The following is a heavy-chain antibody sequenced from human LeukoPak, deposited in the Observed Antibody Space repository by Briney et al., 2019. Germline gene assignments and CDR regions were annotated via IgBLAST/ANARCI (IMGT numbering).Heavy chain of an antibody. CDR1: GYTFTSYY. V-gene: IGHV1-46*01. J-gene: IGHJ4*02. D-gene: IGHD6-6*01. CDR2: INPSDGST. CDR3: SRGVYSSSSDY. Sequence: VSVTVSCKASGYTFTSYYMHWVRPAPGQGLEWMGIINPSDGSTSYAQKFQGRVTVTRDTSTSTVYMELSSLRSEDTAVYFCSRGVYSSSSDYWGQGTLVTVSS.